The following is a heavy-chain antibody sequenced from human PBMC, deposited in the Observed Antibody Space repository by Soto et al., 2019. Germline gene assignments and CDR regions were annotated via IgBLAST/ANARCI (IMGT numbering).Heavy chain of an antibody. D-gene: IGHD2-15*01. CDR3: AGRGYCSGGSCYSMGAFDI. V-gene: IGHV4-31*03. Sequence: SETLSLTCTVSGGSISSGGYYWSWIRQHPGKGLEWIGYIYYSGSTYYNPSLKSRVTISVDTSKNQFSLKLSSVTAADTAVYYCAGRGYCSGGSCYSMGAFDIWGQGTMVTVSS. J-gene: IGHJ3*02. CDR2: IYYSGST. CDR1: GGSISSGGYY.